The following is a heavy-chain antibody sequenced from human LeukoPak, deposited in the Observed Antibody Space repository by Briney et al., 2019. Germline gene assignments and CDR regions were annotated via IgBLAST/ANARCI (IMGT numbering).Heavy chain of an antibody. V-gene: IGHV3-33*08. J-gene: IGHJ2*01. CDR3: AREGQQWLVSFDL. Sequence: PGGSLRLSCAASGFTFSSYAMHWVRQAPGKGLEWVAVIWYDGSNKYYADSVKGRFTISRDNSKNTLYLQMNSLRAEDTAVYYCAREGQQWLVSFDLWGRGTLVTVSS. CDR1: GFTFSSYA. CDR2: IWYDGSNK. D-gene: IGHD6-19*01.